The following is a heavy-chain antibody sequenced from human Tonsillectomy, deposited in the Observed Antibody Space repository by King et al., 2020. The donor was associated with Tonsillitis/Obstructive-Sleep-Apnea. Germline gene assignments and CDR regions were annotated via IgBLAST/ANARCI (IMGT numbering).Heavy chain of an antibody. CDR1: GGTFDTYP. V-gene: IGHV1-69*10. J-gene: IGHJ5*02. D-gene: IGHD3-3*01. CDR2: IVPLFDKT. Sequence: QVQLVQSGAEVKKPGSSVKVSCKSSGGTFDTYPIHWVRQAPGQGLEWMGGIVPLFDKTDYAQRFQGRVTITADTSTDTAYMEMSGLRSEDTAVYYCARVTDSWSGYPSKNWFDPWGQGTLVTVSS. CDR3: ARVTDSWSGYPSKNWFDP.